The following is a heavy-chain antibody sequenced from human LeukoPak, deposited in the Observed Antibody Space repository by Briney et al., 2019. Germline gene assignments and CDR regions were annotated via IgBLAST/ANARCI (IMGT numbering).Heavy chain of an antibody. CDR2: IYHSGST. V-gene: IGHV4-38-2*02. J-gene: IGHJ4*02. CDR1: GYSISSGYY. CDR3: TRRNSGYDWAFDY. Sequence: SETLSLTCTVSGYSISSGYYWGWIRQPPGKGLEWIGSIYHSGSTYYNPSLKSRVTISVDTSKNQFSLKLSSVTAADTAVYFCTRRNSGYDWAFDYWGQGTLVTVSS. D-gene: IGHD5-12*01.